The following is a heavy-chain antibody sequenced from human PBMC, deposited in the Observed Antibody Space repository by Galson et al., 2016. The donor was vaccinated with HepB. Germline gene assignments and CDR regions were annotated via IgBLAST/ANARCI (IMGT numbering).Heavy chain of an antibody. J-gene: IGHJ4*02. V-gene: IGHV3-23*01. D-gene: IGHD3-10*01. CDR2: IKGGGASP. Sequence: LRLSCAASGFNFGNYAMNWVRQAPGKGPEWVSSIKGGGASPKYADSVTGRFTISRDNTHNTLHLQMNSLRAEDTAVYYCVKDFYGSGSYFSVGHDHWGQGTLVTVSS. CDR1: GFNFGNYA. CDR3: VKDFYGSGSYFSVGHDH.